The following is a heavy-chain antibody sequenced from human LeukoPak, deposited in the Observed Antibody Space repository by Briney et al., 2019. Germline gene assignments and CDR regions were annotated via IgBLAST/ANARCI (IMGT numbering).Heavy chain of an antibody. CDR2: ISGSGGST. CDR3: ARATDPGNFDY. Sequence: GGSLRLSCAASGFTFSSYAMSWVRQAPGKGLEWVSAISGSGGSTYYADSVKGRFTISRDNAKNSLYLQMNSLRAEDTAVYYCARATDPGNFDYWGQGTLVTVSS. J-gene: IGHJ4*02. V-gene: IGHV3-23*01. CDR1: GFTFSSYA.